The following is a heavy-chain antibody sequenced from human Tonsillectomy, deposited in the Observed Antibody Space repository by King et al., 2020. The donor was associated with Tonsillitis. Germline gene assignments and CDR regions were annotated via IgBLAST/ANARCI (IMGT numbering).Heavy chain of an antibody. Sequence: VQLVESGAEMKKPGASVKVSCKASGYTFTTYGISWVRQAPGQGLEWMGWISAYTGNTNYAQKLQGRVTMTTDTSTSTAYMELRSLRSDDTAVYYFGRRVGATHGWFDPWGQGTLVTVSS. D-gene: IGHD1-26*01. CDR3: GRRVGATHGWFDP. J-gene: IGHJ5*02. CDR2: ISAYTGNT. V-gene: IGHV1-18*01. CDR1: GYTFTTYG.